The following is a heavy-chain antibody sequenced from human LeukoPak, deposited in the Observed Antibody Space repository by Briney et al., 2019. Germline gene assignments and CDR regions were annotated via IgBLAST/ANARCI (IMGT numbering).Heavy chain of an antibody. CDR2: ISSSSSYT. CDR1: GFTVRSNY. V-gene: IGHV3-11*03. Sequence: GGSLRLSCAASGFTVRSNYMSWVRQAPGKGLEWVSYISSSSSYTNYADSVKGRFTISRDNAKNSLYLQMNSLRAKDTAVYYCARNLKSGYDLDPYYYYYGMDVWGQGTTVTVS. CDR3: ARNLKSGYDLDPYYYYYGMDV. J-gene: IGHJ6*02. D-gene: IGHD5-12*01.